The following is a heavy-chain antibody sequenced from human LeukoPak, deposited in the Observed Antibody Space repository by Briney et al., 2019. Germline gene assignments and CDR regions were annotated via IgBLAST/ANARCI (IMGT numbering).Heavy chain of an antibody. D-gene: IGHD1-7*01. CDR2: ISYDGSRK. CDR1: GFTFSSYG. J-gene: IGHJ4*02. V-gene: IGHV3-30*03. CDR3: ARGRDWNYVENDY. Sequence: GGSLRLSCAASGFTFSSYGMHWVRQAPGKGLEWVAAISYDGSRKYYADSVKGRVTTSRDFSKNTLFLQVNSLRAEDTAVYYCARGRDWNYVENDYWGQGTLVTVSS.